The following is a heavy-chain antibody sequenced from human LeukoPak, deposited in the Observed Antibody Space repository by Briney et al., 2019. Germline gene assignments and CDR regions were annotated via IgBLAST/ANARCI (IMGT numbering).Heavy chain of an antibody. CDR2: ISSSGSTI. D-gene: IGHD6-13*01. J-gene: IGHJ4*02. CDR1: GFTFSSYE. CDR3: ASPPPPKAAEDYFDY. V-gene: IGHV3-48*03. Sequence: GGSLRLSCAASGFTFSSYEMNWVRQAPGKGLEWVSYISSSGSTIYYADSVKGRFTISRDNAKNSLYLQMNSLRAEDTAVYYCASPPPPKAAEDYFDYWGQGTLVTVSS.